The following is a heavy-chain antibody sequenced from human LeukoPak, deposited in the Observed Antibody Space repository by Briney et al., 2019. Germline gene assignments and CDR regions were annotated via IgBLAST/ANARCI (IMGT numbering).Heavy chain of an antibody. CDR2: ISSSGSII. D-gene: IGHD2-2*01. V-gene: IGHV3-48*03. Sequence: GGSLRLSCAASGFTFSSYEMNWVRQAPGKGLEWISYISSSGSIIYYADSVKGRFTISRDNAKNSLYLQMNSLRAEDTAVYYCARDAGGSCSSTSYSFDYWGQGTLVTVSS. CDR3: ARDAGGSCSSTSYSFDY. J-gene: IGHJ4*02. CDR1: GFTFSSYE.